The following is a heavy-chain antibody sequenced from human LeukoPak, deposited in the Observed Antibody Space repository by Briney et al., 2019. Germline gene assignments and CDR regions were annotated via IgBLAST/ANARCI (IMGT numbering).Heavy chain of an antibody. CDR1: GYTFTSYG. D-gene: IGHD5-12*01. CDR2: ISAYNGNT. Sequence: ASVKVSFKASGYTFTSYGISWVRQAPGQGLEWMGWISAYNGNTNYAQKLQGRVTMTTDTSTSTAYMELRSLRSDDTAVYYCARDEWLRFETGTVYWGQGTLVTVSS. J-gene: IGHJ4*02. CDR3: ARDEWLRFETGTVY. V-gene: IGHV1-18*01.